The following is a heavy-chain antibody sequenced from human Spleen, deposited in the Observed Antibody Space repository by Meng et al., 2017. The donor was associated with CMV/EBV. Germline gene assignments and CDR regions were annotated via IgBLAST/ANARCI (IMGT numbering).Heavy chain of an antibody. Sequence: WGREFCIPFCALPPTCAVYGGSFSGYYWSWIRQPPGKGLEWIGEINHSGSTNYNPSLKSRVTISVDTSKNQFSLKLSSVTAADTAVYYCATGTTGFISYWGQGTLVTVSS. CDR2: INHSGST. CDR3: ATGTTGFISY. V-gene: IGHV4-34*01. J-gene: IGHJ4*02. CDR1: GGSFSGYY. D-gene: IGHD4-17*01.